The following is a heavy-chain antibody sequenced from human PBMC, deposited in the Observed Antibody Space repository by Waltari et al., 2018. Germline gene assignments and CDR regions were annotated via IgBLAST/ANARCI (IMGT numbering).Heavy chain of an antibody. CDR2: IHGSGRA. CDR1: GDSVTNSYW. Sequence: QLQLQESGPGLVKPSGTLSLTCTVSGDSVTNSYWGSWVRQSPEKGLEWIGQIHGSGRANYNPSLESRVTISIDRSNNQFSLKVTSTTAADTAVYYCARDRGRGLYLDSWGQGTLVTVSP. J-gene: IGHJ4*02. V-gene: IGHV4-4*02. CDR3: ARDRGRGLYLDS. D-gene: IGHD2-15*01.